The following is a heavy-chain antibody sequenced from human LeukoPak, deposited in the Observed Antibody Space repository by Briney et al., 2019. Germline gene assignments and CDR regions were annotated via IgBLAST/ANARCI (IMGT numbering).Heavy chain of an antibody. CDR2: ISSSSSTI. CDR1: GFTFSSYS. J-gene: IGHJ5*02. CDR3: ATYRQVMLPFEA. V-gene: IGHV3-48*01. Sequence: GGSLRLSCAASGFTFSSYSMNWVRQAPGKGLEWVSYISSSSSTIYYADSVKGRFTISRDNAKNSLYLQMNSLRGEDTAIYYCATYRQVMLPFEAWGRGTLVTVSS. D-gene: IGHD5-18*01.